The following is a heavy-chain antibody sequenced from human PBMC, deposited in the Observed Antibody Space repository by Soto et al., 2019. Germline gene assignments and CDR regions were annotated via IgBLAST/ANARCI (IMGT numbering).Heavy chain of an antibody. Sequence: EVQLVESGGGLVQPGGSLRLSCAASGFMFNYYWMTWVRQAPGKGLEWVALLSPDASEKTYVDSVKGRFTISRDNARKFLYLQMNSLRVEDTAVYYCPTSLAYTFDFSGQGTAVTVSS. CDR3: PTSLAYTFDF. CDR2: LSPDASEK. CDR1: GFMFNYYW. J-gene: IGHJ3*01. V-gene: IGHV3-7*01. D-gene: IGHD2-21*01.